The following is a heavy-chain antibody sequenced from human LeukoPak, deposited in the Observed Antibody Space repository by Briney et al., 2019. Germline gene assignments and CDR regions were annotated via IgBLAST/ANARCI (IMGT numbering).Heavy chain of an antibody. CDR1: GFSLSTSGVG. D-gene: IGHD3-3*01. CDR3: AHFYDFWSGYLPGYFDY. CDR2: IYWNDDK. Sequence: SGPTLVKPTQTLTLTCTFSGFSLSTSGVGVGWIRQPPGKAPERLALIYWNDDKRYSPSLKSRLTITKDTSKNQVVLTMTYMDPVDTATYYCAHFYDFWSGYLPGYFDYWGQGTLVTVSS. J-gene: IGHJ4*02. V-gene: IGHV2-5*01.